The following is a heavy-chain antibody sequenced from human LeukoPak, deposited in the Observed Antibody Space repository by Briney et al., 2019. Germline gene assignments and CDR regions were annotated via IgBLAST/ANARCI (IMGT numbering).Heavy chain of an antibody. V-gene: IGHV3-7*01. CDR3: ARGTYYYDSSGLLSDY. CDR1: GFTFSSYW. Sequence: GGSLRLSCAASGFTFSSYWMSWVRQAPGKGLEWVANIKQDGSEKYYVDSVKGRFTISRDNAKNSLYLQMNSLRAEDTAVYYCARGTYYYDSSGLLSDYWGQGTLVTVSS. CDR2: IKQDGSEK. J-gene: IGHJ4*02. D-gene: IGHD3-22*01.